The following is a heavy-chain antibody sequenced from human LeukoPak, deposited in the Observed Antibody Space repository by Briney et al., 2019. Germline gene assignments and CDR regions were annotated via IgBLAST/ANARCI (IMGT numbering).Heavy chain of an antibody. CDR2: ISSSGSPI. J-gene: IGHJ4*02. D-gene: IGHD4-17*01. CDR3: ARDPIPRSRLETVTDY. Sequence: GGSLRLSCATSGFTFSDYYMSWIRQAPGKGLEWVSYISSSGSPIYYADSVKGRFTISRDNAKNSLFLQMNSLRAEDTALYYCARDPIPRSRLETVTDYWGQGTLVTVSS. CDR1: GFTFSDYY. V-gene: IGHV3-11*01.